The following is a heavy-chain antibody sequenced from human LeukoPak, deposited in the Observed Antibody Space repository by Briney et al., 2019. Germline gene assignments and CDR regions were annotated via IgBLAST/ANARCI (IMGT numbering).Heavy chain of an antibody. Sequence: SETLSLTCAVYGVSFSGYYWSWIRQPPGKGLEWIGEINHSGSTNYNPSLKSRVTISVDTSKNQFSLKLSSVTAADTAVYYCARGGYCSSTSCYKKGGWFDPWGQGTLVTVSS. CDR2: INHSGST. J-gene: IGHJ5*02. CDR1: GVSFSGYY. CDR3: ARGGYCSSTSCYKKGGWFDP. D-gene: IGHD2-2*03. V-gene: IGHV4-34*01.